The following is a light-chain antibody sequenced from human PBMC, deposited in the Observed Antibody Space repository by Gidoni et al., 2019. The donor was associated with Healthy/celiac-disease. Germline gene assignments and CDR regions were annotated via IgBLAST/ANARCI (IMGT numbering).Light chain of an antibody. CDR2: KAS. CDR1: QSISSW. CDR3: QQYNSYPWA. J-gene: IGKJ1*01. Sequence: DIQMTQSPSTLSASVGDRVTITCRASQSISSWLAWYQQKPGKAPKLLIYKASSLESGVPSRFSGSGSGTEFTLTISSLQPDDFATYYCQQYNSYPWAFXQXTKVXIK. V-gene: IGKV1-5*03.